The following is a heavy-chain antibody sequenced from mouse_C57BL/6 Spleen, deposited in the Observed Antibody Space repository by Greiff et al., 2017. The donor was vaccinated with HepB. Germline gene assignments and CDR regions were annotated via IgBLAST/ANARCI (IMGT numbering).Heavy chain of an antibody. CDR1: GYAFSSSW. CDR2: IYPGDGDT. CDR3: AGDWDVAY. D-gene: IGHD4-1*01. J-gene: IGHJ3*01. V-gene: IGHV1-82*01. Sequence: QVQLQQSGPELVKPGASVKISCKASGYAFSSSWMNWVKQRPGKGLEWIGRIYPGDGDTNYNGKFKGKATLTADKSSSTAYMQLSSLTSEDSAVYFCAGDWDVAYWGQGTLVTVSA.